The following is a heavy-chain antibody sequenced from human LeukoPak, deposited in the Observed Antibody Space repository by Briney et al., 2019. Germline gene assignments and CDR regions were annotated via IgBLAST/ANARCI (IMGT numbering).Heavy chain of an antibody. V-gene: IGHV3-7*01. CDR1: GLSFSRYW. D-gene: IGHD2-2*02. Sequence: PGGSLRLSCAGSGLSFSRYWMTWVRQAPGKGLEWVAKINHNGTEKEYVDSMKGRFTISRDNTENSLYLKINSMRAEDTGVYYCARLGWGGVIQPTAIFDYWGQGTLVSVS. CDR3: ARLGWGGVIQPTAIFDY. J-gene: IGHJ4*02. CDR2: INHNGTEK.